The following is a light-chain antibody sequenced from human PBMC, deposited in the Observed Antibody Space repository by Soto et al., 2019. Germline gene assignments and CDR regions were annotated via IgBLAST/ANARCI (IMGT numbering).Light chain of an antibody. Sequence: DIQITQSPSSLSASIGGRVSFTCQASQDISKFLNWYQHKPGPAPSLLIYDASTSHFGVPSRFSGSGSGTDFTFTISSLQPEDNATYYCQQYENRPYTFGPGTKVDIK. CDR1: QDISKF. V-gene: IGKV1-33*01. CDR2: DAS. J-gene: IGKJ3*01. CDR3: QQYENRPYT.